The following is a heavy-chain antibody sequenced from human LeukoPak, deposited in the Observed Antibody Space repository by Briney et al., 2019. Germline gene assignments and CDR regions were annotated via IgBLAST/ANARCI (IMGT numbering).Heavy chain of an antibody. CDR1: KFAFSSYA. Sequence: GGSLRLSCAASKFAFSSYAMSWVRQAPGKGLEWVSAISGGGGNTYYADSVKGRFAISRDNSKSTLYLQMSSLRAEDTAVYYCVKPLGYCSGGICYPFDYWGQGTLVTVSS. J-gene: IGHJ4*02. D-gene: IGHD2-15*01. CDR3: VKPLGYCSGGICYPFDY. V-gene: IGHV3-23*01. CDR2: ISGGGGNT.